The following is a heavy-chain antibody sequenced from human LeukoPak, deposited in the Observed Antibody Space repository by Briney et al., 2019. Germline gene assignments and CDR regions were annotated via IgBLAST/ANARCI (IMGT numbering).Heavy chain of an antibody. CDR2: ISGSGGST. CDR3: AKRGSGSTSIKGFIDY. V-gene: IGHV3-23*01. Sequence: GGSLRLSCAASGFTFSSYAMSWVRQAPGKGLEWVSAISGSGGSTYYADSVKGRFTISRDNSKNTLYLQMNSLRAEDTAVYYCAKRGSGSTSIKGFIDYWGHGTLVTVFS. J-gene: IGHJ4*01. CDR1: GFTFSSYA. D-gene: IGHD2-15*01.